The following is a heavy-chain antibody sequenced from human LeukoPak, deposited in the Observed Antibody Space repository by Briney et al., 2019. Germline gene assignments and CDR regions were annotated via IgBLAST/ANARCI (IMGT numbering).Heavy chain of an antibody. J-gene: IGHJ4*02. V-gene: IGHV1-24*01. Sequence: ASVKVSCKVSGYTLTELSMHWVRQAPGKGLEWMGGLDPEDGETIYAQKFQGRVTMTEDTSTDTAYMELSSLKSEDTAVYYCARELYYDILTGYYNSRGLGYWGQGTLVTVSS. CDR1: GYTLTELS. D-gene: IGHD3-9*01. CDR3: ARELYYDILTGYYNSRGLGY. CDR2: LDPEDGET.